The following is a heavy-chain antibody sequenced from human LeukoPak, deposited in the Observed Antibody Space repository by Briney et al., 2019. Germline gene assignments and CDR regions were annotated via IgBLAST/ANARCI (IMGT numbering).Heavy chain of an antibody. V-gene: IGHV3-30*03. CDR1: GFTFSIYG. D-gene: IGHD4-17*01. J-gene: IGHJ4*02. Sequence: GGSLRLSCAASGFTFSIYGMHWVRQAPGKGLEWVAIISYTGSNQYYSDSVKGRFTISRDNSKNTLYLQMNSLRAEDTSVYYCARDPMTTNTFYFDFWGQGTLVTVSS. CDR3: ARDPMTTNTFYFDF. CDR2: ISYTGSNQ.